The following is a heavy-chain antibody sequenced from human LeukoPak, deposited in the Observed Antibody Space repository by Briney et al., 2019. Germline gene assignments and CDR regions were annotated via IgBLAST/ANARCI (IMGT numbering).Heavy chain of an antibody. J-gene: IGHJ6*03. V-gene: IGHV3-21*01. D-gene: IGHD6-13*01. Sequence: GGSLRLSCSASGFTFSTYSMNWVRQAPGKGLEWVSSISSSSRYIYYADSVKGRFTISRDNAKNSLYLQMNSLRAEDTAVYYCARDLRQQLVRHYYYYYYMDVWGKGTTVTVSS. CDR3: ARDLRQQLVRHYYYYYYMDV. CDR1: GFTFSTYS. CDR2: ISSSSRYI.